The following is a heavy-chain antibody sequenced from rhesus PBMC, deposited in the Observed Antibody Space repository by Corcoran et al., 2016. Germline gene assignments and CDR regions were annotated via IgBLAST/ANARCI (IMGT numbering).Heavy chain of an antibody. CDR2: INGNSVST. CDR1: GGSFSSYW. J-gene: IGHJ4*01. V-gene: IGHV4-80*01. Sequence: QVQLQESGPGLVKPSETLSLTCAVSGGSFSSYWWSWIRQPPGQGLEWIGEINGNSVSTNYNPSLKSRVTISKDASKNQFSLKLNSVTAADTAIYYCARPGVGTTGDFWGQGVLVTVSS. D-gene: IGHD1-44*01. CDR3: ARPGVGTTGDF.